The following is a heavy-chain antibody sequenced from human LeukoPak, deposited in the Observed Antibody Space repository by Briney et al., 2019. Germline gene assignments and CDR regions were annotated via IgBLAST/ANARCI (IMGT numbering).Heavy chain of an antibody. V-gene: IGHV4-39*01. D-gene: IGHD3-16*01. Sequence: PSEALSLTCSVSGGSIISSGYYWAWIRQPPGKGLEWVASVYYTGSTYYDPSLQGRVTISIDTSKNRFSVRVTSVTAADTATYYCARNQFSYGTNWFDPWGPGTLVTVSS. CDR3: ARNQFSYGTNWFDP. J-gene: IGHJ5*02. CDR2: VYYTGST. CDR1: GGSIISSGYY.